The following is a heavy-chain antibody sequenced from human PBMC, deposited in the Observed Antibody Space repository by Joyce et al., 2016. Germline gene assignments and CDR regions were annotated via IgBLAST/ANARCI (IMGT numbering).Heavy chain of an antibody. D-gene: IGHD6-6*01. J-gene: IGHJ4*02. V-gene: IGHV3-15*01. CDR3: VKVKGGSAYHFDY. Sequence: EVRMVESGGDLVKPGGSLRLSCVASGIGFSYSWMSWVRQGPGKGLEWVGRIKSKTDGGATDYSAPVKGRFSISRDDSENRLYLQMNSLKTDDTGIYYCVKVKGGSAYHFDYWGQGTLVIVSS. CDR2: IKSKTDGGAT. CDR1: GIGFSYSW.